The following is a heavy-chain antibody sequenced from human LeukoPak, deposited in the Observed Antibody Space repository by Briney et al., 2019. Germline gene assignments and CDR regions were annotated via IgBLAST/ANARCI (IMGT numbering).Heavy chain of an antibody. Sequence: GGSLRLSCAASGFTFTSYGMHWVRQAPGKGLEWVAVISNDASHKYYVDSVKGRFTVSRDNSKNILYLQMNSLRTEDTAVYYCALTAYYHHCDMDFGGQGTTVSVSS. D-gene: IGHD3-9*01. V-gene: IGHV3-30*19. CDR3: ALTAYYHHCDMDF. J-gene: IGHJ6*02. CDR1: GFTFTSYG. CDR2: ISNDASHK.